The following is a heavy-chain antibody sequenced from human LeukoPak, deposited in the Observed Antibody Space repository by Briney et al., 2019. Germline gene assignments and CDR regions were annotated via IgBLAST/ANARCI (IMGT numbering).Heavy chain of an antibody. D-gene: IGHD3-3*01. Sequence: PSETLSLTCAVYGGSLSGYYWSWIRQPPGKGLEWIGEINHSGSTNYNPSLKSRVTISVDTSKNQFSLKLSSVTAADTAVYYCARGSPVLVRTIDYWGQGTLVTVSS. CDR1: GGSLSGYY. J-gene: IGHJ4*02. CDR2: INHSGST. V-gene: IGHV4-34*01. CDR3: ARGSPVLVRTIDY.